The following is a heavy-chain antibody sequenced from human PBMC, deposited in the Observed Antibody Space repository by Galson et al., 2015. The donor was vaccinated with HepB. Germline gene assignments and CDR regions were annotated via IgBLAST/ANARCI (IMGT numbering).Heavy chain of an antibody. J-gene: IGHJ4*02. CDR3: ARVSWLFYYFDY. Sequence: SESLSLTCAVYGGSFSVYYWSWIRQPPGKGLEWIGEINHSGSTNYNPSLKSRVTISVDTSKNQFSLKLSSVTAADTAVYYCARVSWLFYYFDYWGQGTLVTVSS. D-gene: IGHD3-22*01. V-gene: IGHV4-34*01. CDR1: GGSFSVYY. CDR2: INHSGST.